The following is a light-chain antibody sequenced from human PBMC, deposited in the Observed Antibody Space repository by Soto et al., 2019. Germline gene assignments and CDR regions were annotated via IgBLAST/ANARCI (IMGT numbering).Light chain of an antibody. V-gene: IGLV2-8*01. CDR1: SSDVGGYNY. CDR2: EVS. Sequence: QSALTQPPSASGSPGQSVTISCIGTSSDVGGYNYVSWYQQHPGKAPKLIIYEVSKRPSGVPDRFSGSKSGNTASLTVSGLQAEDEAEYFCSSYGDSPVVFGGGTKLTV. J-gene: IGLJ2*01. CDR3: SSYGDSPVV.